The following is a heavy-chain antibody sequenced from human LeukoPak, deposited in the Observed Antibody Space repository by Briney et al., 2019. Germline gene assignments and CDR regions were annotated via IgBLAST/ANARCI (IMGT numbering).Heavy chain of an antibody. CDR3: ASGSSGFDYGRYFFYYMDV. D-gene: IGHD5-12*01. J-gene: IGHJ6*03. CDR1: GGSISSSSYY. Sequence: KPSETLSLTCTVSGGSISSSSYYWGWIRQPPGKGLEWIGSIYYSGSTYNNPSLKSRVTMSVHTSKNQFSLKLSSVTAADTAIYYCASGSSGFDYGRYFFYYMDVWGKGTTVTVFS. CDR2: IYYSGST. V-gene: IGHV4-39*01.